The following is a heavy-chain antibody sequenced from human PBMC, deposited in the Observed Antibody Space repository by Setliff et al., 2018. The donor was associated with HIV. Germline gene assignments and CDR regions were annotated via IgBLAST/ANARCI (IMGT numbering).Heavy chain of an antibody. CDR1: GGSITSGGYF. V-gene: IGHV4-31*03. CDR2: IYYTGST. D-gene: IGHD2-21*01. J-gene: IGHJ4*02. CDR3: ASGTYCGGDCYLFDY. Sequence: PSETLSLTCTVSGGSITSGGYFWNWIRLHPGKGLEWIGYIYYTGSTYYNPSLKSRVTISVDTSKNQFSLKLSSVTAADTAVYYCASGTYCGGDCYLFDYWGQGTLVTVSS.